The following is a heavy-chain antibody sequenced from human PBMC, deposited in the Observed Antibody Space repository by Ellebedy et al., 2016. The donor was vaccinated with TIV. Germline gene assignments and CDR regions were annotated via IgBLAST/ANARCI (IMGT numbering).Heavy chain of an antibody. CDR2: ISYDGSNK. J-gene: IGHJ4*02. CDR1: GFTFGSYA. D-gene: IGHD5-18*01. CDR3: ARDRRAMVYVGDY. V-gene: IGHV3-30-3*01. Sequence: GESLKISCAASGFTFGSYAMHWVRQAPGKGLEWVAVISYDGSNKYYADSVKGRFTISRDNSKNTLYLQMNSLRAEDTAVYYCARDRRAMVYVGDYWGQGTLVTVSS.